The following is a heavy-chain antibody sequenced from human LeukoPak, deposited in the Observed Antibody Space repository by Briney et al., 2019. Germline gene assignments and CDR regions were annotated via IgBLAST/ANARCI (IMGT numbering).Heavy chain of an antibody. CDR1: GVSIRSSNW. J-gene: IGHJ4*02. D-gene: IGHD4-11*01. CDR2: IYHRGST. CDR3: ARVTTDFDFDY. Sequence: SGTLSLTCAVSGVSIRSSNWWSWVRQPPGKGLEWIGEIYHRGSTNYNPSLKSRVTISVDKSNNQFSLNLSSVTAADMAVYYCARVTTDFDFDYWGQGTLVTVSS. V-gene: IGHV4-4*02.